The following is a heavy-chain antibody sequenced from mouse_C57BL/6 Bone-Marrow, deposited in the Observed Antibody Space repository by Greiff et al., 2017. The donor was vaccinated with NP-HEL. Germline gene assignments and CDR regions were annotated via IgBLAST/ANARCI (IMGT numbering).Heavy chain of an antibody. V-gene: IGHV1-53*01. Sequence: QVQLQQPGTELVKPGASVKLSCKASGYTFTSYWMHWVKQRPGQGLEWIGNINPSNGGTNYNEKFKSTATLTVDKSSSTAYMQLSSLTSEDSAVYYFARKVELGRIHWYFEVWGTGTTVTVSS. D-gene: IGHD4-1*01. CDR2: INPSNGGT. CDR3: ARKVELGRIHWYFEV. J-gene: IGHJ1*03. CDR1: GYTFTSYW.